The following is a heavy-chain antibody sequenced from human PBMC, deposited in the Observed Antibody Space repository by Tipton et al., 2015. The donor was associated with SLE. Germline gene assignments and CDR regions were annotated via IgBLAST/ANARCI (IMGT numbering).Heavy chain of an antibody. CDR1: GGSISSYY. CDR2: INHSGNT. V-gene: IGHV4-34*01. D-gene: IGHD5-24*01. J-gene: IGHJ4*02. Sequence: TLSLTCTVSGGSISSYYWSWIRQPPGKGLEWIGEINHSGNTNYNPSLKSRVGISVDTSKNQFSLKLTSVTAADTAIYYCARIGPQLWLPSGYYFDCWGQGTLVTVSS. CDR3: ARIGPQLWLPSGYYFDC.